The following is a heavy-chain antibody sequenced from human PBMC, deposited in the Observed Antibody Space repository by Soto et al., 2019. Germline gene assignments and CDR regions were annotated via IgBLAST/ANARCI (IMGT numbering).Heavy chain of an antibody. CDR2: IIPILGIA. D-gene: IGHD3-22*01. CDR1: GGTFSSYT. V-gene: IGHV1-69*02. Sequence: SVKVSCKASGGTFSSYTISWVRQAPGQGLEWMGRIIPILGIANYAQKFQGRVTITADKSTSTAYMELSSLRSEDTAVYYCARVPLGIIVAPDFWGQGTLVTVSS. J-gene: IGHJ4*02. CDR3: ARVPLGIIVAPDF.